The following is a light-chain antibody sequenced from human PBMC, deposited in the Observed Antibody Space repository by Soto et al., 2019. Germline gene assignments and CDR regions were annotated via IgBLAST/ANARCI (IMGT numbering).Light chain of an antibody. CDR2: AAS. V-gene: IGKV1-27*01. J-gene: IGKJ3*01. CDR3: QKYNSAPPET. CDR1: QGISNY. Sequence: DIKMTQSPSSLSASVGDRVTITCRASQGISNYLAWYQQKPGKVPKLLIYAASTLQSGVPSRFSGSGSGTDFTLTISSLQPEDVATYYCQKYNSAPPETFGPGTKVDIK.